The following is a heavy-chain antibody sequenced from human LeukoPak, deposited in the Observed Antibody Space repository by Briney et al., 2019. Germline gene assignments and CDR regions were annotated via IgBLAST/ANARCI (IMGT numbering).Heavy chain of an antibody. D-gene: IGHD1-14*01. CDR3: ASTGRFFLYHWFDP. Sequence: ASVKVSCKTSGYSENFYGITWVRQVAGQGLEWMGWISAQHGQTEYAPNSQDRVTMTTDTYTNTAYMELRSLRSDDTAVYYCASTGRFFLYHWFDPWGQGTLVTVSS. J-gene: IGHJ5*02. V-gene: IGHV1-18*01. CDR2: ISAQHGQT. CDR1: GYSENFYG.